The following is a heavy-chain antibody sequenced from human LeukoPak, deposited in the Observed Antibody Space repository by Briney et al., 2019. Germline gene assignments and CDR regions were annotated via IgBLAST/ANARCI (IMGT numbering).Heavy chain of an antibody. J-gene: IGHJ4*02. CDR2: ISGSGGST. CDR1: GFTFSSYG. V-gene: IGHV3-23*01. D-gene: IGHD3-10*01. Sequence: GGSLRLSCAASGFTFSSYGMSWVRQAPGKGLEWVSAISGSGGSTYYADSVKGRFTISRDNSKNTLYLQMNSLRAEDTAVYYCATSGRMVRGVMFDYWGQGTLVTVSS. CDR3: ATSGRMVRGVMFDY.